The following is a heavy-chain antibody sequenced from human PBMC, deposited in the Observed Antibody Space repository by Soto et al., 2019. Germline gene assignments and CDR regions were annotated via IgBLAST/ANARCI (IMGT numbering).Heavy chain of an antibody. J-gene: IGHJ3*02. CDR1: GITFSNAW. Sequence: EVQLVESGGGLVEPGGPLRLSCAASGITFSNAWMNWVRKAPGKGLEYIGRIRSKTDGGTTEYAATVEGRFTVSRDDSKNTLYLQMTGLKTEATAVYYGTTTRPGTNVFDIGGQWTLVTVSS. V-gene: IGHV3-15*01. CDR3: TTTRPGTNVFDI. D-gene: IGHD6-13*01. CDR2: IRSKTDGGTT.